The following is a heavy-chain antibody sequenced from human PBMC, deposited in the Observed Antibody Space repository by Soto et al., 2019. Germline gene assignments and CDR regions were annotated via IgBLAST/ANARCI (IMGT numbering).Heavy chain of an antibody. Sequence: ASVKVSCKASDYTFTSYGISWVRQAPGQGLEWMGWISTSKGNTNYAQKFQGRVTMTTDTSTSTAYMDLRSLKTEDTAVYYCTTEYSSGWYDSWGQGTLVTVSS. CDR2: ISTSKGNT. V-gene: IGHV1-18*01. J-gene: IGHJ4*02. D-gene: IGHD6-19*01. CDR1: DYTFTSYG. CDR3: TTEYSSGWYDS.